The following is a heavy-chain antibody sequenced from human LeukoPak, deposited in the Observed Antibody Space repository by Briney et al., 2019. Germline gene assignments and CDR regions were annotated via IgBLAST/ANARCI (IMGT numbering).Heavy chain of an antibody. CDR1: GFAFEDYG. Sequence: GSLRLSCAASGFAFEDYGMTWVRQAPGKGLEGVSSINYNGGYTYYADSVKGRFTVSRDDAKSSLYLQSNSLRAEDTAFYHCARGPHAREANWYFDLWGRGTLVTVSS. V-gene: IGHV3-20*01. J-gene: IGHJ2*01. D-gene: IGHD1-26*01. CDR2: INYNGGYT. CDR3: ARGPHAREANWYFDL.